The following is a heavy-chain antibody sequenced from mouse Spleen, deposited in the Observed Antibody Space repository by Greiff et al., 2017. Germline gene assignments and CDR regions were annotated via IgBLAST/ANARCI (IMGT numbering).Heavy chain of an antibody. Sequence: QVTLKESGPGILQSSQTLSLTCSFSGFSLSTSGMGVSWIRQPSGKGLEWLAHIYWDDDKRYNPSLKSRLTISKDTSRNQVFLKITSVDTADTATYYCARRGDYYGPYAMDYWGQGTSVTVSS. J-gene: IGHJ4*01. D-gene: IGHD1-2*01. CDR3: ARRGDYYGPYAMDY. CDR2: IYWDDDK. CDR1: GFSLSTSGMG. V-gene: IGHV8-12*01.